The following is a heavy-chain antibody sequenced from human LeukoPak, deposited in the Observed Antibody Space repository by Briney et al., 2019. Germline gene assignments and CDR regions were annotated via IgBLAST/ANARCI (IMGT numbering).Heavy chain of an antibody. CDR1: GYTFTSYG. Sequence: GASVKVSCKASGYTFTSYGISWVRQAPGQGLEWMGGIIPIFGTANYAQKFQGRVTITADESTSTAYMELSSLRSEDTAVYYCARDGTPYYGSGKSQTNYWGQGTLVTVSS. CDR2: IIPIFGTA. J-gene: IGHJ4*02. D-gene: IGHD3-10*01. CDR3: ARDGTPYYGSGKSQTNY. V-gene: IGHV1-69*13.